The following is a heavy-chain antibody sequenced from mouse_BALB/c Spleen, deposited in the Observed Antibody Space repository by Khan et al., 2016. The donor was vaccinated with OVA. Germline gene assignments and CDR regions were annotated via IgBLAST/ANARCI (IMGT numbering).Heavy chain of an antibody. CDR2: IDPSDSET. CDR1: GYSFTSYW. Sequence: QVQLKESGPQLVRPGASVKISCKASGYSFTSYWMYWVKQRPGQGLEWIGMIDPSDSETRLNQQFKDKATLTVDKSSSTAYMQLSSPTSEDSAVYYCADGYSAWFSYWGQGTLVTVSA. J-gene: IGHJ3*01. CDR3: ADGYSAWFSY. D-gene: IGHD2-3*01. V-gene: IGHV1S126*01.